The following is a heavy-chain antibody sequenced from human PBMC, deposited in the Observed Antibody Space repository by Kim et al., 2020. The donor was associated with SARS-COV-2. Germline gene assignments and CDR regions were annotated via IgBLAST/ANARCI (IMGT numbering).Heavy chain of an antibody. CDR2: IIPIFGTA. CDR1: GGTFSSYA. V-gene: IGHV1-69*13. J-gene: IGHJ5*02. Sequence: SVKVSCKASGGTFSSYAISWVRQAPGQGLEWMGGIIPIFGTANYAQKFQGRVTITADESTSTAYMELSSLRSEDTAVYYCASVQSYRQYPKQGYCSGGSCYSSPGQDWFDPWGQGTLVTVSS. D-gene: IGHD2-15*01. CDR3: ASVQSYRQYPKQGYCSGGSCYSSPGQDWFDP.